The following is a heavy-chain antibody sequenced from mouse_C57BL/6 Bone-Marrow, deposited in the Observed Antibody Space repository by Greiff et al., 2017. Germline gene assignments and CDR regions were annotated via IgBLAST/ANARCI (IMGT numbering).Heavy chain of an antibody. D-gene: IGHD1-2*01. CDR1: GFTFSSYA. Sequence: EVKLMESGEGLVKPGGSLKLSCAASGFTFSSYAMSWVRPTPEKRLEWVAYISSGGDYIYYADTVKGRFTISRDNARNTLYLQMSSLKSEDTAMYYCTRDRLPYPAWFAYWGQGTLVTVSA. V-gene: IGHV5-9-1*02. CDR3: TRDRLPYPAWFAY. J-gene: IGHJ3*01. CDR2: ISSGGDYI.